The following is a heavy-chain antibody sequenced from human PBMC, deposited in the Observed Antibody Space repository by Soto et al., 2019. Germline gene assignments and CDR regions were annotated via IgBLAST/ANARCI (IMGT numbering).Heavy chain of an antibody. Sequence: QVQLVESGGGVVQPGRSLRLSCAASGFTVSSYGMHWVRQAPGKGLEWVAVISRDGGTKYYADSVKGRFTISRDNSRNTLFLEMNGLRGDDMAVYYCTGEVASGYWGQGTLVTVSS. CDR3: TGEVASGY. CDR2: ISRDGGTK. CDR1: GFTVSSYG. D-gene: IGHD2-8*02. V-gene: IGHV3-30*03. J-gene: IGHJ4*02.